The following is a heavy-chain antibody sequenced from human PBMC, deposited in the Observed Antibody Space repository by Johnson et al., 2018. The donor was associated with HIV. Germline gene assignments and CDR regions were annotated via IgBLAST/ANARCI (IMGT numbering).Heavy chain of an antibody. D-gene: IGHD5-18*01. J-gene: IGHJ3*02. V-gene: IGHV3-11*04. CDR2: ISSSGSTI. Sequence: VQVVESGGGLVQPGGSLRLSCAASGFTVSSNYMSWIRQAPGKGLEWVSYISSSGSTIYYADSVKGRFTISRDNAKNSLYLQMNSLRAEDTAVYYCARDPLGGYSYGYDAFDIWGQGTMVTVSS. CDR3: ARDPLGGYSYGYDAFDI. CDR1: GFTVSSNY.